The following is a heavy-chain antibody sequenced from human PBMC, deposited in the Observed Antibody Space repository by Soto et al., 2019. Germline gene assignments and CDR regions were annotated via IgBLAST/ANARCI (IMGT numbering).Heavy chain of an antibody. J-gene: IGHJ5*02. CDR1: GFTFSSYS. Sequence: EVQLVESGGGLVQPGGSLRLSCAASGFTFSSYSMNWVRQAPGKGLEWVSYISSSSSTIYYADSVKGRFTISRDNAKNSLNLQITSLRAEDTAVYYCGRDVWGMVVVPAAVAPNWFDPWGQGTLVTVS. D-gene: IGHD2-2*01. CDR3: GRDVWGMVVVPAAVAPNWFDP. V-gene: IGHV3-48*01. CDR2: ISSSSSTI.